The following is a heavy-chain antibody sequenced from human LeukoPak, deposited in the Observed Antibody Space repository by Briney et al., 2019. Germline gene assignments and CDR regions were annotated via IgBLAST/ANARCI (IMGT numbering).Heavy chain of an antibody. Sequence: GGSLRLSCAASGFTFSNAWMSWVRQAPGKGLEWVGRIKSKTDGGTTDYAAPVKDRFNISRDNSKNTVYLQMNSLKTEDTAVYYCTSFLGHYYDSSGYIGPFDYWGQGTLVTVSS. J-gene: IGHJ4*02. CDR1: GFTFSNAW. CDR2: IKSKTDGGTT. D-gene: IGHD3-22*01. CDR3: TSFLGHYYDSSGYIGPFDY. V-gene: IGHV3-15*01.